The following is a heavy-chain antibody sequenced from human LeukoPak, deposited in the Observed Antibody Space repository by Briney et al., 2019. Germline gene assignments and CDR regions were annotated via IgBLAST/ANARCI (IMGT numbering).Heavy chain of an antibody. V-gene: IGHV3-9*01. CDR3: AKASSSWTFAYFDY. CDR1: GFTFDDYA. Sequence: GGSLRLSCAASGFTFDDYAMHWVRQAPGKGLEWVSGISWNSGSIGYADFVKGRFTISRDNAKNSLYLQMNSLRAEDTALYYCAKASSSWTFAYFDYWGQGTLVTVSS. J-gene: IGHJ4*02. CDR2: ISWNSGSI. D-gene: IGHD6-13*01.